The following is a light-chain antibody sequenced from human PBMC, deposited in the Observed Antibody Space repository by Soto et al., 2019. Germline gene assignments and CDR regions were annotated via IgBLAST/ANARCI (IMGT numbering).Light chain of an antibody. J-gene: IGKJ5*01. CDR2: TAS. CDR1: QSISSH. CDR3: QQSYSTPIS. V-gene: IGKV1-39*01. Sequence: DIKMTQSPSTLSASVGDRVTITCRASQSISSHLNWYQQKPGKAPNLLMYTASNLQSGVPSRFSGSGSGTDFTLTISSLQPEDFATYYCQQSYSTPISFGQRTLLEI.